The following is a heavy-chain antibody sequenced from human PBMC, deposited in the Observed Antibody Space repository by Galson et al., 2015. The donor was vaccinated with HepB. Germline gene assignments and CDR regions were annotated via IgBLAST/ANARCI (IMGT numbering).Heavy chain of an antibody. CDR1: GGTFSSYP. J-gene: IGHJ4*02. CDR3: ARVGGRGHTFDY. V-gene: IGHV1-69*08. Sequence: SVKVSCKASGGTFSSYPITWVRQAPGQGLEWLGRIIPLLGTTKYSKKSQDRVTITADKSTGTAYMELTDLTSEDTAIYYCARVGGRGHTFDYWGQGTQVTVSS. CDR2: IIPLLGTT. D-gene: IGHD2-15*01.